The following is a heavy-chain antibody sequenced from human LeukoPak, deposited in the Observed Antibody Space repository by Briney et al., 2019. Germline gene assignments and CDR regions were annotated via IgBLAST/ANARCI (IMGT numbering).Heavy chain of an antibody. CDR1: GGSISSSSYY. CDR3: ARDPDYYGSGSAFDI. J-gene: IGHJ3*02. D-gene: IGHD3-10*01. Sequence: SETLSLTCTVSGGSISSSSYYWGWIRQPPGKGLEWIGSIYYSGSTYYNPSLKSRVTISVDRSKNQFSLKLSSVTAADTAVYYCARDPDYYGSGSAFDIWGQGTMVTVSS. V-gene: IGHV4-39*07. CDR2: IYYSGST.